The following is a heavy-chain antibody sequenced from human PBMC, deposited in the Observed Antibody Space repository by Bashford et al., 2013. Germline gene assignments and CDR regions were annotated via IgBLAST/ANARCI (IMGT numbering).Heavy chain of an antibody. Sequence: ASVKVLLQGFLVTPLPAMVSAGCDRPLGQGLEWMGWISAYNGNTNYAQKLQGRVTMTTDTSTSTAYMELRSLRSDDTAVYYCARYVFLELVIIPTCGRPRYFDYWGPG. J-gene: IGHJ4*03. V-gene: IGHV1-18*01. CDR1: VTPLPAMV. CDR3: ARYVFLELVIIPTCGRPRYFDY. CDR2: ISAYNGNT. D-gene: IGHD3-3*01.